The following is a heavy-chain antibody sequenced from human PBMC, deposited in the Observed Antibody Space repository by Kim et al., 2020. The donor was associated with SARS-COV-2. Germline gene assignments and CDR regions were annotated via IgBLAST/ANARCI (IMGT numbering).Heavy chain of an antibody. CDR3: ASPQAMAYGMDV. J-gene: IGHJ6*02. CDR1: GGTFSSYA. Sequence: SVKVSCKASGGTFSSYAISWVRQAPGQGLEWMGMIIPILGIANYAQKFQGRVTITADKSTSTAYMELSSLRSEDTAVYYCASPQAMAYGMDVWGQGTTV. D-gene: IGHD5-18*01. V-gene: IGHV1-69*04. CDR2: IIPILGIA.